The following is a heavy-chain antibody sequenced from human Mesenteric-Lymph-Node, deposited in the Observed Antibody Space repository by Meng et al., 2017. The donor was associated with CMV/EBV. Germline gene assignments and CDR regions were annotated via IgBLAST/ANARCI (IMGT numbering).Heavy chain of an antibody. J-gene: IGHJ4*02. CDR1: GFTFGDYG. CDR3: VKEGSGWLYYFDS. V-gene: IGHV3-9*01. Sequence: SCAASGFTFGDYGMHWVRQAPGKGLEWVSGITWNSGSIEYADSVKGRFTISRDNARNSLYLQMNSLRPEDTALYYCVKEGSGWLYYFDSWGQGTLVTVSS. CDR2: ITWNSGSI. D-gene: IGHD6-19*01.